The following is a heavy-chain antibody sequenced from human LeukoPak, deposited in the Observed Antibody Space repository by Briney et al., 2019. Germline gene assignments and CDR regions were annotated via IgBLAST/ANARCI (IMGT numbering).Heavy chain of an antibody. CDR2: ISYSGST. V-gene: IGHV4-39*01. Sequence: SETLSLTCTVSGGSISSGTYCWGWIRQPPGKGLEWIGSISYSGSTYYNPSLKSRVTISEDTSKKQFSLKLSSVTAADTAVYYCVTYYFDSSGPKKNYWGQGTLVTVSS. CDR1: GGSISSGTYC. D-gene: IGHD3-22*01. J-gene: IGHJ4*02. CDR3: VTYYFDSSGPKKNY.